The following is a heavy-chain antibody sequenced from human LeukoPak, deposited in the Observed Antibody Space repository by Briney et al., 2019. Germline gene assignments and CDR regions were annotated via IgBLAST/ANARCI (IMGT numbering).Heavy chain of an antibody. CDR3: ARDGGDYCSSTSCSMNWFDP. CDR1: GYTFTGYY. Sequence: ASVKVSCKTSGYTFTGYYIHWVRQAPGQGLEWMGWIHPNSGGTNYAQKIEGRVTMTRDTSISTAYMELSRLTSDDTAVYYCARDGGDYCSSTSCSMNWFDPWGQGTLVTVSS. D-gene: IGHD2-2*01. V-gene: IGHV1-2*02. J-gene: IGHJ5*02. CDR2: IHPNSGGT.